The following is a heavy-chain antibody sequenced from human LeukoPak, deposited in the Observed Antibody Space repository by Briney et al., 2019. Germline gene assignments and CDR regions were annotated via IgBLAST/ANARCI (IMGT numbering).Heavy chain of an antibody. J-gene: IGHJ5*02. CDR1: GYTFTGYY. V-gene: IGHV1-2*02. D-gene: IGHD2-2*01. Sequence: ASVKVSCKASGYTFTGYYMHWVRQAPGQGLEWMGWINPNSGGTNYAQKFQGRVTMTRDTSISTAYMELGRLRSDDTAVYYCAREDCSSTSCYLGGNWFDPWGQGTLVTVSS. CDR2: INPNSGGT. CDR3: AREDCSSTSCYLGGNWFDP.